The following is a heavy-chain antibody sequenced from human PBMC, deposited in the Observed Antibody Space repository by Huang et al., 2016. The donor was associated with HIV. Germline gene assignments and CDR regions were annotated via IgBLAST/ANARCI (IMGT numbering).Heavy chain of an antibody. D-gene: IGHD4-17*01. V-gene: IGHV4-59*01. Sequence: QVQLQESGPGLVKPSETLSLTCSVSGGSISSYYWSWIRQPPGQGLEWIGYIYYSGRTNNNPSLKSRVTISVDTSKNQFSRKLSSVTAADTAVYYCARVATVTLNFDYWGQGTLVTVSS. J-gene: IGHJ4*02. CDR1: GGSISSYY. CDR3: ARVATVTLNFDY. CDR2: IYYSGRT.